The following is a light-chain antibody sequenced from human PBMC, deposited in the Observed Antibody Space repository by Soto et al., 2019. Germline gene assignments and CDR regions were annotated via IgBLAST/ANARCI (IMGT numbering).Light chain of an antibody. CDR3: QQYNNWPPASYT. V-gene: IGKV3-15*01. CDR1: QSVSSN. Sequence: EIVMTQSPATLSVSPGERATLSCRASQSVSSNLAWYQQKPGQAPRLLIYGASTRATGIPARFSGSGSGTECTLTISSMQSEDFAVYYCQQYNNWPPASYTFGQGTKLEIK. CDR2: GAS. J-gene: IGKJ2*01.